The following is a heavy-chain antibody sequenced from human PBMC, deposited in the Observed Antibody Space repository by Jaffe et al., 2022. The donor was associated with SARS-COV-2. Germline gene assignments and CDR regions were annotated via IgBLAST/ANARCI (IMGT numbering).Heavy chain of an antibody. CDR1: GFTFSSYT. D-gene: IGHD5-18*01. V-gene: IGHV3-48*01. CDR3: ARDYGYSYGQGDAFDI. CDR2: ISSSSSTI. Sequence: EVQLVESGGGLVQPGGSLRLSCAASGFTFSSYTMNWVRQAPGKGLEWVSYISSSSSTIFYADSVRGRFTISRDNAKNSLYLQMNSLRAEDTAVYYCARDYGYSYGQGDAFDIWGQGTMVTVSS. J-gene: IGHJ3*02.